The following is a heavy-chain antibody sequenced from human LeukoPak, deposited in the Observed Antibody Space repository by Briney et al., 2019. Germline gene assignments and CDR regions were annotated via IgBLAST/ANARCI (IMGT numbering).Heavy chain of an antibody. CDR3: ARDGDGYNSPSDY. Sequence: PGGSLRLSCAASGFTFSSYGMSWVRQAPGRGLEWVSSISSSTSYIYYADSVKGRFTISRDNAKNSLYLQMNSLRAEDTAIYYCARDGDGYNSPSDYWGQGTLVTVSS. CDR2: ISSSTSYI. J-gene: IGHJ4*02. V-gene: IGHV3-21*01. CDR1: GFTFSSYG. D-gene: IGHD5-24*01.